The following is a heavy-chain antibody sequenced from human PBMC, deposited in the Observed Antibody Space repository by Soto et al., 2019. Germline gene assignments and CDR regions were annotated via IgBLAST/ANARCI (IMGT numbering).Heavy chain of an antibody. CDR2: IYYSGST. J-gene: IGHJ3*02. Sequence: SETLSLTCTVSGGSISSGDYYWSWIRQPPGKGLEWIGYIYYSGSTYYNPSLKSRVTISVDTSKNQFSLKLSSVTAADTAVYYCARVYYYDSSGYYRKDDAFDIWGQGTMVTVS. D-gene: IGHD3-22*01. CDR1: GGSISSGDYY. V-gene: IGHV4-30-4*01. CDR3: ARVYYYDSSGYYRKDDAFDI.